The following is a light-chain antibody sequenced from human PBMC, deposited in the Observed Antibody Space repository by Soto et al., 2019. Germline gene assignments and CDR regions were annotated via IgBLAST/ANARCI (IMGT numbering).Light chain of an antibody. V-gene: IGLV2-14*01. J-gene: IGLJ1*01. CDR3: SSYTSSSTQV. CDR2: EVS. CDR1: SSDVGAYNY. Sequence: QSALTQPASVSVSPGQTITISCTGTSSDVGAYNYVSWYQQHPGKAPKLMIYEVSNRPSGVSNRFSGSKSGNTASLTISGLQAEDEADYYCSSYTSSSTQVFGTGTKVTVL.